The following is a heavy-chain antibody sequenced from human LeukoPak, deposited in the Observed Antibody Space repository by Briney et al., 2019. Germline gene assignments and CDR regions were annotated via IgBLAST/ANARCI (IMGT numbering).Heavy chain of an antibody. CDR1: SYTFTSYG. J-gene: IGHJ6*02. CDR3: ARDLYDYVWGSYRYSTYYYYYGMDV. CDR2: ISAYNGNT. D-gene: IGHD3-16*02. V-gene: IGHV1-18*01. Sequence: ASVKVSCKASSYTFTSYGISWVRQAPGQGLEWMGWISAYNGNTNYAQKLQGRVTMTTDTSTSTAYMELRSLRSDDTAVYYCARDLYDYVWGSYRYSTYYYYYGMDVWGQGTTVTVSS.